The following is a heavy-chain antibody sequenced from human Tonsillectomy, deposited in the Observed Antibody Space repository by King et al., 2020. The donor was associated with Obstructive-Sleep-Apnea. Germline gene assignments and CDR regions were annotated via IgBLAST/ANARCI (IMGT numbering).Heavy chain of an antibody. D-gene: IGHD3-9*01. CDR2: IYYSGST. V-gene: IGHV4-59*01. Sequence: LQLQESGPGLVKPSETLSLTCTVSGGSISSYYWSWIRQPPGQGLEWIGYIYYSGSTNYNPSLKRRVTVSLDTSRNQFSLKLSPVTAADTAVYYCARTARSYDILTGPYYFDYWGQGTLVTVSS. J-gene: IGHJ4*01. CDR3: ARTARSYDILTGPYYFDY. CDR1: GGSISSYY.